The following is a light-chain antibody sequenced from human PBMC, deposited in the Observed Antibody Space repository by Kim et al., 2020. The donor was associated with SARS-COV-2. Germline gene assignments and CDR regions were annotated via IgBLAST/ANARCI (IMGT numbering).Light chain of an antibody. CDR1: TGRLDHNY. CDR3: QSYNRDNVL. V-gene: IGLV6-57*03. Sequence: GTTVTISCTRSTGRLDHNYVQWYHQRPGGVPTAVIYEDDQRPSGVSDRFSGSIDNSSNSASLTISGLRTEDEAYYYCQSYNRDNVLFGGGTQLTVL. J-gene: IGLJ2*01. CDR2: EDD.